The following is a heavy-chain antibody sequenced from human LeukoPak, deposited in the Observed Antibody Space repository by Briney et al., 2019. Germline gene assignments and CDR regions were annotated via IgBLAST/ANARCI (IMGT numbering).Heavy chain of an antibody. CDR3: AKELVAAAGLYFDY. J-gene: IGHJ4*02. V-gene: IGHV3-23*01. Sequence: GGSLRLSCAASGFTFSSYAMSWVRQAPGKGLEWVSAISGSGGSTYYADSVKGRFTISRDTSKKTLYLEMNSLRAEDTAIYYCAKELVAAAGLYFDYWGQGTLVTVST. CDR1: GFTFSSYA. D-gene: IGHD6-13*01. CDR2: ISGSGGST.